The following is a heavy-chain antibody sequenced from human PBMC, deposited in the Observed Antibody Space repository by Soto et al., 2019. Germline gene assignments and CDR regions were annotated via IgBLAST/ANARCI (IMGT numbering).Heavy chain of an antibody. J-gene: IGHJ5*02. V-gene: IGHV4-30-2*01. CDR2: IYHSGST. CDR3: ARDQLEGNWFEP. D-gene: IGHD1-1*01. CDR1: GGSISSGGCS. Sequence: SETLSLTCSVSGGSISSGGCSWNWIRQPPGKGLEWIGYIYHSGSTLYNPSLKSRVTISVDKSKNQFSLKLSSVTAADTAVYYCARDQLEGNWFEPWGQGTLVTVSS.